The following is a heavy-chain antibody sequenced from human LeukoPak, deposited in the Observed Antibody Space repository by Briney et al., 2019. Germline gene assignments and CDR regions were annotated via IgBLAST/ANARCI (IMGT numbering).Heavy chain of an antibody. J-gene: IGHJ5*02. Sequence: ASVKVSCKASGYTFTGYYMHLVRQAPGQGLEWMGWINPNSGGTNYAQKFQGRVTMTRDTSISTAYMELSRLRSDDTAVYYCARTAITMVRGATKSRFDPWGQGTLVTVSS. CDR3: ARTAITMVRGATKSRFDP. CDR2: INPNSGGT. D-gene: IGHD3-10*01. CDR1: GYTFTGYY. V-gene: IGHV1-2*02.